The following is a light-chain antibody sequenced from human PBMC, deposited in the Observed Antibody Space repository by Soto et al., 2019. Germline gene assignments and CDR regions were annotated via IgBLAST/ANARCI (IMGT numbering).Light chain of an antibody. J-gene: IGKJ1*01. CDR3: QHYGSSFAT. CDR2: SAS. V-gene: IGKV3-20*01. Sequence: PGERATLSCRASQSVSRNLAWYRQTPGQAPRLLIYSASTRATDTPARFSGGGSGTDFNITISRVEPADFAVYYCQHYGSSFATFGQGTQVEV. CDR1: QSVSRN.